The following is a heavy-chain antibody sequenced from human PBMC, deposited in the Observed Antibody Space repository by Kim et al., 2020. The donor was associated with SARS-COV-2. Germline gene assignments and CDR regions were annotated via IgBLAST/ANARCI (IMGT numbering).Heavy chain of an antibody. D-gene: IGHD6-6*01. J-gene: IGHJ5*02. CDR3: ARYSSSWNRFDP. V-gene: IGHV4-4*09. Sequence: NYNPSLKSRVTLLVDTSNSQCSLKLSSVTAADTAVYYCARYSSSWNRFDPWGQGTLVTVSS.